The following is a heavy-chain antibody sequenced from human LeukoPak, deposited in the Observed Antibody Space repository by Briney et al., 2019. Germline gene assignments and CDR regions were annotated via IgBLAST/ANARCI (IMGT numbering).Heavy chain of an antibody. Sequence: SETLSLTCAVYGGSFSGYYWSWIRQPPGKGLEWIGEINHSGSTNYNPSLKSRVTISVDTSKNQFSLKLSSVTAADTAVYYCARHGRYYDFWSGPGYYYYGMDVWGQGTTVTVSS. CDR2: INHSGST. J-gene: IGHJ6*02. D-gene: IGHD3-3*01. CDR3: ARHGRYYDFWSGPGYYYYGMDV. V-gene: IGHV4-34*01. CDR1: GGSFSGYY.